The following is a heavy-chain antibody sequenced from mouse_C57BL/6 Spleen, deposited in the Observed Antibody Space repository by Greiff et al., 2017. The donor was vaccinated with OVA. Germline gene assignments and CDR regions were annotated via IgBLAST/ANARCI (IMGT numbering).Heavy chain of an antibody. V-gene: IGHV5-16*01. J-gene: IGHJ2*01. D-gene: IGHD4-1*01. CDR3: ARVAGTRHYFDY. Sequence: DVKLVESEGGLVQPGSSMKLSCTASGFTFSDYYMAWVRQVPEKGLEWVANINYDGSSTYYLDSLKSRFIISRDNAKNILYLQMSSLKSEDTATYYCARVAGTRHYFDYWGQGTTLTVSS. CDR1: GFTFSDYY. CDR2: INYDGSST.